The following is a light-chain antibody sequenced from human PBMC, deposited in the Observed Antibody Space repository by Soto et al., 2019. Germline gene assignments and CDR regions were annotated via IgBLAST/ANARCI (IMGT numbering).Light chain of an antibody. CDR2: AAS. CDR1: HSISSW. V-gene: IGKV1-5*01. Sequence: DIQMTQSPSTLSVSVGDRVTITCRASHSISSWLAWYQQKPGKAPNLLIYAASTLESGVPSRFSGSGSGTEFTLTISSLQPDDFATYYCQQYNSYWTFGQGTKVDIK. J-gene: IGKJ1*01. CDR3: QQYNSYWT.